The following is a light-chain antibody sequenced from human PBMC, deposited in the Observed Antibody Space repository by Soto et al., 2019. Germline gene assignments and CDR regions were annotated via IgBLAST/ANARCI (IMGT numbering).Light chain of an antibody. V-gene: IGKV1-5*01. CDR1: QSVSSS. Sequence: TQSPGTLSLSPGERAPLSCRASQSVSSSYLAWYQQKLGRAPRLLIYDASSLESGVPSRFSGSGYGTEFTLTISSLQPDDFATYYCQQYNTYSSLTFGGGTKVDTK. CDR3: QQYNTYSSLT. J-gene: IGKJ4*01. CDR2: DAS.